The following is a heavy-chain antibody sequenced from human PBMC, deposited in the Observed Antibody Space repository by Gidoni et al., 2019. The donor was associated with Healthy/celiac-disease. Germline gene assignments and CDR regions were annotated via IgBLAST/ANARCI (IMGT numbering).Heavy chain of an antibody. CDR1: GDSCTSYW. J-gene: IGHJ4*02. CDR3: ARPSSGWHGIFDY. Sequence: VPLVQSGAEVKKPGETLQIACKGYGDSCTSYWIGRGRQMPGKGLPWMGLSYPGDSDTRYSPSFQGQVTISADKSISTAYLQWSSLKASDTAMYYCARPSSGWHGIFDYWAQGTLVTVSS. D-gene: IGHD6-19*01. CDR2: SYPGDSDT. V-gene: IGHV5-51*01.